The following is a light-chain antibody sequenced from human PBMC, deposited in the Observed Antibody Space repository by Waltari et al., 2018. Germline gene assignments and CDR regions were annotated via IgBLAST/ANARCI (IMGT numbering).Light chain of an antibody. J-gene: IGKJ1*01. CDR3: QQYYDSST. Sequence: DIQMTQSPSSLSASVGDRVTITCRASQSISSYLNWYQQKPGKAPKLLIYAASSLQSGVPSRFSGSGSGTDFTLTISSLQPEDFATYYCQQYYDSSTFGQGTKLELK. CDR2: AAS. CDR1: QSISSY. V-gene: IGKV1-39*01.